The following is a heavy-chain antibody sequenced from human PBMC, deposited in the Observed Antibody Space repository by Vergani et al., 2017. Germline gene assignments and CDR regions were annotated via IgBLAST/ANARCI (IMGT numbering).Heavy chain of an antibody. CDR3: ASLGGTAATHFNYYGMDV. V-gene: IGHV1-2*04. J-gene: IGHJ6*02. CDR1: GYTFTGYY. CDR2: INPNSGGT. D-gene: IGHD2-15*01. Sequence: QVQLVQSGAEVKKPGASVKVSCKASGYTFTGYYMHWVRQAPGQGLEWMGWINPNSGGTNYAQKFQGWVTMTRDTSISTAYMELSRLRSDDTAVYYCASLGGTAATHFNYYGMDVWGQGTTVTVSS.